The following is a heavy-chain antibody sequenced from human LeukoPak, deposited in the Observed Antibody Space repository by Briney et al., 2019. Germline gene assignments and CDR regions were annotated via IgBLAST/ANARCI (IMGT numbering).Heavy chain of an antibody. CDR3: ARADYSSGWNDWFDP. J-gene: IGHJ5*02. D-gene: IGHD6-19*01. CDR2: IYYSGST. V-gene: IGHV4-59*01. Sequence: SETLSLTCTVSGGSISSYYWSWIRQPPGKGLEWMAYIYYSGSTNYNPSLKSRVTISVDTSKNQFSLKLSSVTAADTAVYYCARADYSSGWNDWFDPWGQGTLVTVSS. CDR1: GGSISSYY.